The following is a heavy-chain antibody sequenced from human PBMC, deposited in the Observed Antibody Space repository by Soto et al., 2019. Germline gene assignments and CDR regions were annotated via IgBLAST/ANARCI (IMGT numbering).Heavy chain of an antibody. CDR3: ARQGRHCSGGSCYSGPDFDY. Sequence: GESLKISCKGSGYSFTSYWIGWVRQMPGKGLEWMGIIYPGDSDTRYSPSFQGQVTISADKSISTAYLQWSSLKASDTAMYYCARQGRHCSGGSCYSGPDFDYWGQGTLVTVSS. CDR1: GYSFTSYW. J-gene: IGHJ4*02. V-gene: IGHV5-51*01. CDR2: IYPGDSDT. D-gene: IGHD2-15*01.